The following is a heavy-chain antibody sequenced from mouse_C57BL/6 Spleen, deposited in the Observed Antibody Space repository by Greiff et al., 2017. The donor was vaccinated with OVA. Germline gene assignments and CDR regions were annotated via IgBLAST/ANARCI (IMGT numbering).Heavy chain of an antibody. CDR1: GYTFTDYN. J-gene: IGHJ2*01. CDR3: AREEHYGSSYLDY. CDR2: INPNNGGT. Sequence: EVQLQESGPELVKPGASVKMSCKASGYTFTDYNMHWVKQSHGKSLEWIGYINPNNGGTSYNQKFKGKATLTVNKSSSTAYMELRSLTSEDSAVYYCAREEHYGSSYLDYWGQGTTLTVSS. V-gene: IGHV1-22*01. D-gene: IGHD1-1*01.